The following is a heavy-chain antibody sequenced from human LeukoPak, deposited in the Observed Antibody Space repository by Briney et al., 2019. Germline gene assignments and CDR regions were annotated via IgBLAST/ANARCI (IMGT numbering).Heavy chain of an antibody. D-gene: IGHD4-17*01. CDR2: ISGSGGST. J-gene: IGHJ5*02. CDR3: AKDRASGDPHH. Sequence: PGASLGLSCAASGFTFSSYAMSWVRQAPGKGLEWVSAISGSGGSTHYADSVKGRFTISRDNSKNTLYLQMNSLRAEDTAVYYCAKDRASGDPHHWGQGTLVTVSS. V-gene: IGHV3-23*01. CDR1: GFTFSSYA.